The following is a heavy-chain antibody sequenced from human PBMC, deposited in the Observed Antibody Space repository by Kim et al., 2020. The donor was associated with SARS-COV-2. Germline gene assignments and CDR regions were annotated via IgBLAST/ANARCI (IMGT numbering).Heavy chain of an antibody. D-gene: IGHD6-19*01. CDR3: ARDGDLYSSGKDAFDI. CDR1: GFTFSSYA. V-gene: IGHV3-7*01. CDR2: INQGGNKK. J-gene: IGHJ3*02. Sequence: GGSLRLSCATSGFTFSSYAMNWVRQAPGKGLEWVANINQGGNKKYYADSVKDRFTISRDNSKNSLYLQMNSLRAEDTAVYYCARDGDLYSSGKDAFDIWGQGTMVTVSS.